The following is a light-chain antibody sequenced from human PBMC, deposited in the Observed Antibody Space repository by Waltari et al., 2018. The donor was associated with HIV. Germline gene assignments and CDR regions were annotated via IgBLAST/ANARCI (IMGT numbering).Light chain of an antibody. Sequence: QSVLPQPPSASGAPGQTVTISCSGRTFNVETQWVYWYQQLPGTAPKLLIYRNYQRPSGVPDRFSSSKSGASASLIISGLRSEDEADYFCGVWDSTLKQWLFGGRTKLTVL. CDR2: RNY. CDR3: GVWDSTLKQWL. V-gene: IGLV1-47*01. J-gene: IGLJ3*02. CDR1: TFNVETQW.